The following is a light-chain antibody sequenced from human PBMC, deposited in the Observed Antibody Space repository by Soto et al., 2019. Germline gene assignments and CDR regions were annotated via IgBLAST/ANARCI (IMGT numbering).Light chain of an antibody. V-gene: IGLV2-14*01. CDR1: SSDVGGYNY. CDR3: SSYTGSTTLHYV. CDR2: DVS. J-gene: IGLJ1*01. Sequence: QSVLTQPASVSXSPGQAITISCTGPSSDVGGYNYVSWYQQHPGKAPKLLIYDVSNRPSGASNRFSGSKSGNTASLTISGLQAEDEADYYCSSYTGSTTLHYVFGTGTKVTVL.